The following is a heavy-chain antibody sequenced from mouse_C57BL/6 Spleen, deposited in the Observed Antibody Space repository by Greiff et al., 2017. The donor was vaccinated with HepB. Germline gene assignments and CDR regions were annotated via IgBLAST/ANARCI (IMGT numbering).Heavy chain of an antibody. J-gene: IGHJ1*03. CDR3: AITTVVEGYFDV. V-gene: IGHV3-6*01. CDR1: GYSITSGYY. D-gene: IGHD1-1*01. Sequence: EVQLQESGPGLVKPSQSLSLTCSVTGYSITSGYYWNWIRQFPGNKLEWMGYISYDGSNNYNPSLKNRISITRDTSKNQFFLKLNSVTTEDTATYYCAITTVVEGYFDVWGTGTTVTVSS. CDR2: ISYDGSN.